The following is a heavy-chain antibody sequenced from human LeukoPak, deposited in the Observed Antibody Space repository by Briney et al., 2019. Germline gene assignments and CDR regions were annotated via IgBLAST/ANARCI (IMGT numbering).Heavy chain of an antibody. CDR1: GFTFDDYA. J-gene: IGHJ4*02. V-gene: IGHV3-43D*03. CDR3: ATINFRPY. CDR2: ISWDGGST. D-gene: IGHD1-1*01. Sequence: GGSLRLSCAASGFTFDDYAMHWVRQAPGKGLEWVSLISWDGGSTYYADSVKGRFTISRDDAKNSLFLQMNSLRAEDTAIYYCATINFRPYWGQGTLVTVSS.